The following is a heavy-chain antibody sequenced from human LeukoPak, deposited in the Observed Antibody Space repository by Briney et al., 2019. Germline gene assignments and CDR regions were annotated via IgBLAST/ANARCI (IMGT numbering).Heavy chain of an antibody. Sequence: PGGSLRLSRAASGFTFSDHYMDWVRQAPGKGLEWVGRTRKRANSYTTQYAASVKGRFTISRDDSKNSLYLQMNSLKTEDTAVYYCARGGSYYDSSDHFDYWGQGTLVTVSS. CDR1: GFTFSDHY. V-gene: IGHV3-72*01. J-gene: IGHJ4*02. CDR3: ARGGSYYDSSDHFDY. D-gene: IGHD3-22*01. CDR2: TRKRANSYTT.